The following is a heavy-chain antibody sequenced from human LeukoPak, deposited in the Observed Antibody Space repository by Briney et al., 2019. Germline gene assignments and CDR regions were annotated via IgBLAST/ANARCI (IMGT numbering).Heavy chain of an antibody. CDR1: GFTFSTYS. CDR2: ISSSSTYI. Sequence: GGSLRLSCAASGFTFSTYSINWVRQAPGKGLEWVSSISSSSTYIYYADSVKGRFTISRDNAKNSLYLQMNSLRAEDTAVYYCGTWTTVASYFDYWGQGTLVTVSS. D-gene: IGHD4-17*01. CDR3: GTWTTVASYFDY. J-gene: IGHJ4*02. V-gene: IGHV3-21*06.